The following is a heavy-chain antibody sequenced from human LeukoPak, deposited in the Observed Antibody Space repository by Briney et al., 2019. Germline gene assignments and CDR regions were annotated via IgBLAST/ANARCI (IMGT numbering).Heavy chain of an antibody. CDR1: GFTFSDYY. Sequence: GGSLRPSCAASGFTFSDYYMSWIRQAPGKGLEWVSYISSSSSYTNYADSVKGRFTISRDNAKNSLYLQMNSLRTEDTAVYYCARPETQYSSGLDGFDIWGQGTMVTVSS. D-gene: IGHD6-19*01. CDR2: ISSSSSYT. V-gene: IGHV3-11*06. J-gene: IGHJ3*02. CDR3: ARPETQYSSGLDGFDI.